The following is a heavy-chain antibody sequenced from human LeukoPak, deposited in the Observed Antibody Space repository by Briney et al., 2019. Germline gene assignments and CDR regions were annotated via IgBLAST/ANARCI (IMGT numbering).Heavy chain of an antibody. V-gene: IGHV4-59*01. J-gene: IGHJ5*02. CDR2: MYYTGTT. D-gene: IGHD2-21*01. CDR1: GGSLSGFY. CDR3: ARVYSDLVRLDP. Sequence: SETLSLTCTISGGSLSGFYWTWIRQPPGKGLEYIGYMYYTGTTNYNPSLMSRITLSLDTSKNHFSLKLTSVTAADTAVYYCARVYSDLVRLDPWGQGTLVTVSS.